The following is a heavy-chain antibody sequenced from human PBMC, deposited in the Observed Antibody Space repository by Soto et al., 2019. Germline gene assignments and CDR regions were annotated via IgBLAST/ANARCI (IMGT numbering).Heavy chain of an antibody. V-gene: IGHV1-3*01. CDR3: GRDQSGIGYYVDWFDP. CDR1: GYTFNSHA. J-gene: IGHJ5*02. Sequence: GASVKVSCKASGYTFNSHAIHWVRQAPGQRPEWLGWINAGNGNTYYSEKFEGGVTFTRDTVATTVNMELTSLTSEDTAVYYCGRDQSGIGYYVDWFDPWGQGTLVTVSS. D-gene: IGHD3-10*02. CDR2: INAGNGNT.